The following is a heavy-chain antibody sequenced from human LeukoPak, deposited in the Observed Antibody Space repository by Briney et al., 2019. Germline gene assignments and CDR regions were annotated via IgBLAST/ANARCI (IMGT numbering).Heavy chain of an antibody. Sequence: GASVTVSCTFSGYTLTELSMHWVRQAPGKGLEWMGGFDFEDGETTYAQKFQGRVTMTEDTPTDTAYMDLRSLRSEDTAVYYCATELPRGLLSYWGQGTLVTVSS. J-gene: IGHJ4*02. CDR1: GYTLTELS. CDR2: FDFEDGET. V-gene: IGHV1-24*01. CDR3: ATELPRGLLSY. D-gene: IGHD1-26*01.